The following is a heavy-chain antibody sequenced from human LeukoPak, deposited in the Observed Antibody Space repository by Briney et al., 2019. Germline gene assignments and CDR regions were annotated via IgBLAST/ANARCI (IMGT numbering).Heavy chain of an antibody. CDR3: ARVGLRGSSSDYYGMDV. CDR2: ISAYNGNT. D-gene: IGHD5/OR15-5a*01. J-gene: IGHJ6*02. V-gene: IGHV1-18*01. Sequence: ASVKVSCKASGYIFSTYGISWVRQAPGQGLEWMGWISAYNGNTNYAQKLQGRVTMTTDTSTSTAYMELSSLRSEDTAVYYCARVGLRGSSSDYYGMDVWGQGTTVTVSS. CDR1: GYIFSTYG.